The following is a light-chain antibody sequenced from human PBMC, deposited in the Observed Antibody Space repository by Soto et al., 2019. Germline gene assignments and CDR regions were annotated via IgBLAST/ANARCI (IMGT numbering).Light chain of an antibody. V-gene: IGKV1-5*01. CDR1: RSVSRW. CDR3: QQYNDYCTCT. Sequence: DIQRTQCPATLTASPAARVSIPCRVSRSVSRWVAWYQQKPGKAPKVLIWDASSLQRGGPSRFSSSGSGTEFTLTISRLQADDFASYYCQQYNDYCTCTFGQGTKVEI. J-gene: IGKJ1*01. CDR2: DAS.